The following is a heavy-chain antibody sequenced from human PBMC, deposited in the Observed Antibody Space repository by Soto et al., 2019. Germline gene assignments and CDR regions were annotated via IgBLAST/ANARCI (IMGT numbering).Heavy chain of an antibody. D-gene: IGHD3-16*02. V-gene: IGHV4-34*01. CDR3: ARAAYVWGCYRAYYFDY. CDR1: GGSFSGYY. J-gene: IGHJ4*02. Sequence: PSETLALTCAAYGGSFSGYYWSWIRQPPGKGLEWIGEINHSGSTNYNPSLKSRVTISVDTSKNQFSLKLSSVTAADTAVYYCARAAYVWGCYRAYYFDYWGQGTLVTVSS. CDR2: INHSGST.